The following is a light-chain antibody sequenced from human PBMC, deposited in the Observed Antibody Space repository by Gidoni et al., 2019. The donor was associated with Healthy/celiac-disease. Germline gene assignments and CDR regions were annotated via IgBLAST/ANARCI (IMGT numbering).Light chain of an antibody. Sequence: DIQMTQSPSSLSASVGDRVTINCRASQSISSYLTWYQQQPGKAPKLLIYAASSLQSGVPSRFSGSGSGTDFTLTISSLQPEDFATYYCQQSYSTPYTFGQGTKLEIK. CDR1: QSISSY. V-gene: IGKV1-39*01. J-gene: IGKJ2*01. CDR2: AAS. CDR3: QQSYSTPYT.